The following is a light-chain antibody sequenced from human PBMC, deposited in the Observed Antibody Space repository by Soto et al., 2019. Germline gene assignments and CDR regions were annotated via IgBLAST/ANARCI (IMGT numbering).Light chain of an antibody. CDR3: QQFDDVPYS. V-gene: IGKV1-33*01. CDR2: DAS. Sequence: DIQMTQSPSSLSASVGDRVTITCQASQDITNFLNWYQQKPGKAPKLLIYDASSLQTGVPSRFSGSESGTDFSFTISSLQPEDIATYYCQQFDDVPYSFGQGTKVAIK. J-gene: IGKJ2*03. CDR1: QDITNF.